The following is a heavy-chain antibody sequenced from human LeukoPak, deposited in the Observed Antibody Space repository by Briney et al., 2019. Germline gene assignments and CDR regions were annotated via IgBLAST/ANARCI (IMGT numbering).Heavy chain of an antibody. V-gene: IGHV1-69*10. CDR3: ARPVSGSYLDY. Sequence: SVKVSCKASGYTFTSYGISWVRQAPGQGLEWMGWIIPILGIANYAQKFQGRVTITADKSTSTAYMELSSLRSEDTAVYYCARPVSGSYLDYWGQGTLVTVSS. J-gene: IGHJ4*02. CDR1: GYTFTSYG. D-gene: IGHD1-26*01. CDR2: IIPILGIA.